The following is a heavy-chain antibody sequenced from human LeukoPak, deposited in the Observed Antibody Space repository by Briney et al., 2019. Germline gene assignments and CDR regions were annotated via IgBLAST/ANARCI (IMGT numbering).Heavy chain of an antibody. D-gene: IGHD3-22*01. CDR1: GFTFSDYY. CDR2: IKQDGSEK. Sequence: GGSLRLSCAASGFTFSDYYMSWVRQAPGKGLEWVANIKQDGSEKYYVDSVKGRFTISRDNAKNSLYLQMNSLRAEDTAVYYCAQIYYDSSGYYLDHDAFDIWGQGTMVTVSS. V-gene: IGHV3-7*01. CDR3: AQIYYDSSGYYLDHDAFDI. J-gene: IGHJ3*02.